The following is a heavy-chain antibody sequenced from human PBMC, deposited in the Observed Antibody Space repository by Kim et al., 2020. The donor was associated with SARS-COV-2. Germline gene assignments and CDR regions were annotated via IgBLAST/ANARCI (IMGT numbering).Heavy chain of an antibody. V-gene: IGHV3-48*03. CDR1: GFTFSSYE. D-gene: IGHD2-2*02. Sequence: GGSLRLSCAASGFTFSSYEMNWVRQAPGKGLEWVSYISSSGSTIYYADSVKGRFTISRDNAKNSLYLQMNSLRAEDTAVYYCARGGPPCSSTSCYTGGWDYWGQGTLVTVSS. CDR2: ISSSGSTI. CDR3: ARGGPPCSSTSCYTGGWDY. J-gene: IGHJ4*02.